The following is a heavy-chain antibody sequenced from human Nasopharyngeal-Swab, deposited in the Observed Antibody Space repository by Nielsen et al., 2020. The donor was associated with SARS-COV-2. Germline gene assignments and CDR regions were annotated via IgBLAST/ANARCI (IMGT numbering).Heavy chain of an antibody. CDR3: ARDLSWVVIAMNFDY. V-gene: IGHV1-69*04. J-gene: IGHJ4*02. D-gene: IGHD2-21*01. CDR2: IIPILGIA. CDR1: GGTFSSYA. Sequence: SVKVSCKASGGTFSSYAISWVRQAPGQGLEWMGRIIPILGIANYAQKFQGRVTITADKSTSTAYMELSSLRSEDTAVYYCARDLSWVVIAMNFDYWGQRTLVTVSS.